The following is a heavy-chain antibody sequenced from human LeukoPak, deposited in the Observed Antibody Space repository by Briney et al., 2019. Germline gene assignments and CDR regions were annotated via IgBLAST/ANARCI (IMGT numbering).Heavy chain of an antibody. CDR1: GYTFTGYY. D-gene: IGHD3-3*01. J-gene: IGHJ3*02. CDR3: ARDLSQTYYDFWSGYYTQWRAFDI. V-gene: IGHV1-46*01. CDR2: INPSGGST. Sequence: ASVKVSCKASGYTFTGYYMHWVRQAPGQGLEWMGIINPSGGSTSYAQKFQGRVTMTRDMSTSTVYMELSSLGSEDTAVYYCARDLSQTYYDFWSGYYTQWRAFDIWGQGTMVTVSS.